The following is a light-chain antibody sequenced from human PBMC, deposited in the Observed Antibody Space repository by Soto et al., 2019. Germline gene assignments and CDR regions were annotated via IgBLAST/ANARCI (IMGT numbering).Light chain of an antibody. CDR3: CSYAGSSTYV. CDR1: RSDVGSYNL. J-gene: IGLJ1*01. Sequence: QSVLTQPASVSGSPGQSITISCTGTRSDVGSYNLVSWYQQHPGEAPKLMIYEVTKRPSGVSYRFSGSKSGNTASLTISGLQADDEADYNCCSYAGSSTYVCGTGTKLTVL. CDR2: EVT. V-gene: IGLV2-23*02.